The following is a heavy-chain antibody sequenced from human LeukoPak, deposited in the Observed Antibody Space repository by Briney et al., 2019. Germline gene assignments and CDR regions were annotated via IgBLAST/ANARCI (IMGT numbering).Heavy chain of an antibody. CDR2: IYSGGST. CDR3: ARVHGYYHGGYYYYGMDV. J-gene: IGHJ6*02. D-gene: IGHD3-22*01. Sequence: GGSLRLSCAASGFTVSSNYMSWVRQAPGKGLEWVSVIYSGGSTYYADSVKGRFTISRDNSKNTLYLQMNSLRAEDTAVYYCARVHGYYHGGYYYYGMDVWGQGTTVTVSS. V-gene: IGHV3-66*01. CDR1: GFTVSSNY.